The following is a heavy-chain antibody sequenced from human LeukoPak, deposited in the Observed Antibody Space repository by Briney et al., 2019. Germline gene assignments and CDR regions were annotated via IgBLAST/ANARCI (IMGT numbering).Heavy chain of an antibody. CDR3: EKTNYYMEV. V-gene: IGHV3-23*01. J-gene: IGHJ6*03. Sequence: GGSLRLSCAASGFTFSSYAMTWVRQAPGKGLEWVSVVSHSGGDTYYGDSVKGRFTISRDNSKNTVYLQINSLRAEDTAVYYCEKTNYYMEVCGKGTTVTVSS. CDR1: GFTFSSYA. CDR2: VSHSGGDT.